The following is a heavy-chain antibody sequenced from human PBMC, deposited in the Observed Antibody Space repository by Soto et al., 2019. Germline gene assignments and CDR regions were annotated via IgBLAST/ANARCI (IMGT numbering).Heavy chain of an antibody. D-gene: IGHD3-16*01. CDR3: AKFRGPSYSYSSMDV. J-gene: IGHJ6*03. CDR2: ISGSGRTT. CDR1: GFTFGSYA. Sequence: EVQLLESGGGLVQPGGSLRLSCAASGFTFGSYAMNWLRQAPGGGLECVSFISGSGRTTYYADSVKGRFTVSRDNSRNTLYLQMNSLRAEDTALYYCAKFRGPSYSYSSMDVWGKGTTVTVSS. V-gene: IGHV3-23*01.